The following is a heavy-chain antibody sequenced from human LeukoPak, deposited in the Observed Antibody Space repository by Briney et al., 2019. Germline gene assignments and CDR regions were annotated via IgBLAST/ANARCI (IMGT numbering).Heavy chain of an antibody. CDR3: ARDWELGY. Sequence: SETLSLTCAVYGGSFSGYYWSWIRQPPGKGLEWIGEINHSGRTNYNPSLKTRVTISIDTSKNQFSLTLRSVTTADTALYYCARDWELGYWGQGTRVTVSS. J-gene: IGHJ4*02. CDR1: GGSFSGYY. V-gene: IGHV4-34*01. D-gene: IGHD1-7*01. CDR2: INHSGRT.